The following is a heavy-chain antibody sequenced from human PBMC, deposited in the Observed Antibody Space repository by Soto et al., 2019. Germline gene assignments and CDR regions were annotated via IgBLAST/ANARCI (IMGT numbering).Heavy chain of an antibody. D-gene: IGHD6-19*01. CDR2: SSPRGDTI. V-gene: IGHV3-48*02. CDR1: GFSLANYP. Sequence: GGSLRLSCVASGFSLANYPMNWVRQTPGKGLEWISYSSPRGDTIYYADSVEGRFTISRGNARNSLSLHMSSLRDEDSALYYCAKGPHTNVGWPYYFESWGQGVPVTVSS. CDR3: AKGPHTNVGWPYYFES. J-gene: IGHJ4*02.